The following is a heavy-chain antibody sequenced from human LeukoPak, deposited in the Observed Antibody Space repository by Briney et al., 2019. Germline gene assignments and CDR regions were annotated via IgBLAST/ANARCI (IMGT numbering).Heavy chain of an antibody. CDR2: ITAYNLNT. CDR1: GYTFTSYG. Sequence: AAVKLSCKASGYTFTSYGISWVRQSPGEGLEWMGWITAYNLNTNYAQKFQGRVTMTIDKSTTTAYMELRSLRSDDTAVYYCARDPDYYGSGRSYFDCWGQGALVSVSS. D-gene: IGHD3-10*01. V-gene: IGHV1-18*01. J-gene: IGHJ4*02. CDR3: ARDPDYYGSGRSYFDC.